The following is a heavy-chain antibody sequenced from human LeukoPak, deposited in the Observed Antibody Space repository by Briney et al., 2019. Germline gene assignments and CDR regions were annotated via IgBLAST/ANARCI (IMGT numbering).Heavy chain of an antibody. V-gene: IGHV1-46*01. Sequence: ASVKVSCKASGYTFTSYYMHWVRQAPGQGLEWMGIINPSGGSTSYAQKFQGRVTMTRDTSTSTVYMGLSSLRSEDTAVYYCARGGYSSSWLKQYYYYMDVWGKGTTVTISS. CDR2: INPSGGST. CDR3: ARGGYSSSWLKQYYYYMDV. J-gene: IGHJ6*03. D-gene: IGHD6-13*01. CDR1: GYTFTSYY.